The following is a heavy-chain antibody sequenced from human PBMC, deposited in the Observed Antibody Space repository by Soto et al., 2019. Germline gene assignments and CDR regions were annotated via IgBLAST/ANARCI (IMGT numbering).Heavy chain of an antibody. Sequence: GGSLRLSCAASGFTFSSYSMNWVRQAPGKGLEWVSYISSSSSTIYYADSVKGRFTISRDNAKNSLYLQMNSLRAEDTAVYYCARDRSIAARGSFGYWGQGTLVTVSS. CDR1: GFTFSSYS. CDR3: ARDRSIAARGSFGY. J-gene: IGHJ4*02. V-gene: IGHV3-48*01. CDR2: ISSSSSTI. D-gene: IGHD6-6*01.